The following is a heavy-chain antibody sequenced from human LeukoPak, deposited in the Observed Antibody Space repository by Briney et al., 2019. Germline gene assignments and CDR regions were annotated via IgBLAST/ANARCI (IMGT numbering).Heavy chain of an antibody. CDR1: GGSISPYY. CDR2: IFHSGTT. Sequence: SETLSLTCTMSGGSISPYYWSWIRQPPGKGLEWIVYIFHSGTTKYNPSLESRVAISLDTPKSQFSLKLHSVTAADTAVYYCARGGYYYLDVWGGGTTVTVSS. CDR3: ARGGYYYLDV. J-gene: IGHJ6*03. V-gene: IGHV4-59*01.